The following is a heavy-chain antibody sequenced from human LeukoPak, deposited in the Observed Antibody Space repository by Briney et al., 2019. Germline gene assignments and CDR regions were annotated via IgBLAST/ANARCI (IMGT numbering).Heavy chain of an antibody. CDR1: GGTFSSYA. CDR2: IIPTLGIA. CDR3: ARDADTPVVVVAANYYGMDV. J-gene: IGHJ6*02. V-gene: IGHV1-69*04. D-gene: IGHD2-15*01. Sequence: GASVKVSCKASGGTFSSYAISWVRQAPGQGLEWMGRIIPTLGIANYAQKFQGRVTITADKSTSTAYMELSSLRSEDTAVYYCARDADTPVVVVAANYYGMDVWGQGTTVTVSS.